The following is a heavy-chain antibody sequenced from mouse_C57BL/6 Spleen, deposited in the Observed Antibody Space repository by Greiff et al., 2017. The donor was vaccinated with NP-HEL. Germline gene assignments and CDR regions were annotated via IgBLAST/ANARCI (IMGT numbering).Heavy chain of an antibody. J-gene: IGHJ2*01. CDR2: IWSGGST. CDR1: GFSLTSYG. V-gene: IGHV2-2*01. CDR3: ARNGIYDYDGYYFDY. D-gene: IGHD2-4*01. Sequence: VQLKQSGPGLVQPSQSLSITCTVSGFSLTSYGVHWVRQSPGKGLEWLGVIWSGGSTDYNAAFISSLSISKDNSKSQVFFKMNSLQADDTAIYYCARNGIYDYDGYYFDYWGQGTTLTVSS.